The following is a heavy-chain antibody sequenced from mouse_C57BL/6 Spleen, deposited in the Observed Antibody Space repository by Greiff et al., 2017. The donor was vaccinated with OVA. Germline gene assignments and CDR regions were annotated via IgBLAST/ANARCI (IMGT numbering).Heavy chain of an antibody. CDR1: GFTFSSYA. J-gene: IGHJ2*01. D-gene: IGHD1-1*01. CDR3: AREEYYSY. Sequence: EVHLVESGGGLVKPGGSLKLSCAASGFTFSSYAMSWVRQTPEKRLEWVATISDGGSYTYYPDNVKGRFTISRDNAKNNLYLQMSHLKSEDTAMYYCAREEYYSYWGQGTTLTVSS. CDR2: ISDGGSYT. V-gene: IGHV5-4*01.